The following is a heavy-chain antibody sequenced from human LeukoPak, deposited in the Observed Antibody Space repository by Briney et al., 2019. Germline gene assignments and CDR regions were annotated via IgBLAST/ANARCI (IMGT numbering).Heavy chain of an antibody. V-gene: IGHV3-11*01. Sequence: PGGSLRLSCAASGFTFSDYYMSWIRQAPGQGLEWVSYISSSGSTIYYADSVKGRFTISRDNAKNSLYLQMNSLRAEDTAVYYCARRSGSYYEGHDAFDIWGQGTMVTVSS. D-gene: IGHD1-26*01. CDR3: ARRSGSYYEGHDAFDI. CDR1: GFTFSDYY. CDR2: ISSSGSTI. J-gene: IGHJ3*02.